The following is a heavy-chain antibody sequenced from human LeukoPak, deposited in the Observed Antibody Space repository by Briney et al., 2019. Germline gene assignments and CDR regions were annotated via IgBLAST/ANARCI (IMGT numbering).Heavy chain of an antibody. J-gene: IGHJ3*01. V-gene: IGHV4-4*07. CDR1: GGSITHSY. Sequence: SETLSLICTVSGGSITHSYWSWIRHSAGTGMEWIGRIHATGTTNYNPSFKSRVSMSLDTPTSQFSLTLSAVTVADTATYYCARILDRDVWGQGALVTVSP. CDR2: IHATGTT. D-gene: IGHD3-22*01. CDR3: ARILDRDV.